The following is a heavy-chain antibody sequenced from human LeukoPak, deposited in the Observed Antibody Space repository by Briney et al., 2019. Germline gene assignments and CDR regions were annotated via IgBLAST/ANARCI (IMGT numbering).Heavy chain of an antibody. V-gene: IGHV4-34*01. CDR1: GGSFSGYY. D-gene: IGHD3-10*01. J-gene: IGHJ4*02. CDR3: ARGDYYGSGSLIDY. Sequence: PSETLSLTCAVYGGSFSGYYWSWIRQPPGKGLERIGEINHSGSTNYNPSLKSRVTISVDTSKNQFSLKLSSVTAADTAVYYCARGDYYGSGSLIDYWGQGTLVTVSS. CDR2: INHSGST.